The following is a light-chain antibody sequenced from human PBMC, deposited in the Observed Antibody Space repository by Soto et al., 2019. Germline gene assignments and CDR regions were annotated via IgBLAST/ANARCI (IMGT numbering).Light chain of an antibody. CDR1: QGISNY. CDR2: AAS. J-gene: IGKJ1*01. Sequence: DIQMTQSPSAMSASVGYRFTISFRASQGISNYLAWFQQKPGKVPKRLIYAASNLQSGVPSRFSGSGSGTEFSLTISSLQPEDFATYYCLHHNSYPRTFGQGSKV. V-gene: IGKV1-17*03. CDR3: LHHNSYPRT.